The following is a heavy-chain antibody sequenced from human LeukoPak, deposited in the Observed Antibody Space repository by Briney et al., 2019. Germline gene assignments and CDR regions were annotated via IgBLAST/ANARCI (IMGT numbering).Heavy chain of an antibody. CDR1: GFNFSSYA. V-gene: IGHV3-23*01. D-gene: IGHD1-26*01. J-gene: IGHJ4*02. Sequence: PGGSLRLSCGASGFNFSSYAMSWVRQAPGSGLEWVSVISGSAGGTYYADSVKGRFTISRDNSKNTLYLQMNSLRAEDTAVYYCAKGYSGSYFTYLDYWGQGTLVPVPS. CDR3: AKGYSGSYFTYLDY. CDR2: ISGSAGGT.